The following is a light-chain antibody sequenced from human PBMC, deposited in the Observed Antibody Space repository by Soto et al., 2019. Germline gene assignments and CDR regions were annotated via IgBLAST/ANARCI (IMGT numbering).Light chain of an antibody. CDR3: QQYNSYLWT. Sequence: DIQMTQSPSSLSASVGDRVTITCRASQTFGRWLAWFQQKPGKAPKLLIYEASNLQSGVPSRFSGSGSGTKFTLTISSLQPDDFATYYRQQYNSYLWTFGQGTKVDIK. J-gene: IGKJ1*01. V-gene: IGKV1-5*03. CDR1: QTFGRW. CDR2: EAS.